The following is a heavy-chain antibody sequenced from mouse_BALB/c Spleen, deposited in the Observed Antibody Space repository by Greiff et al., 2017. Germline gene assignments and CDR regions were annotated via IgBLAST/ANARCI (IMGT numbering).Heavy chain of an antibody. J-gene: IGHJ1*01. CDR3: ARRGTGGYFDV. CDR2: ISSGSSTI. D-gene: IGHD4-1*01. V-gene: IGHV5-17*02. CDR1: GFTFSSFG. Sequence: EVKLMESGGGLVQPGGSRKLSCAASGFTFSSFGMHWVRQAPEKGLEWVAYISSGSSTIYYADTVKGRFTISRDNPKNTLFLQMTSLRSEDTAMYYCARRGTGGYFDVWGAGTTVTVSS.